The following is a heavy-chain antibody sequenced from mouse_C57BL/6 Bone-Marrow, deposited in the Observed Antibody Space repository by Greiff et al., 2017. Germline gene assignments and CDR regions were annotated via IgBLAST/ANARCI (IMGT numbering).Heavy chain of an antibody. D-gene: IGHD1-1*01. Sequence: QVQLQQSGAELARPGASVKLSCKASGYTFTSYGISWVKQRTGQGLEWIGEIYPRSGNTYYNEKFKGKATLTADKSSSTAYMALRGLTSEDSAVYFCARSFYYGSSYGWFAYWGQGTLVTVSA. V-gene: IGHV1-81*01. CDR1: GYTFTSYG. J-gene: IGHJ3*01. CDR3: ARSFYYGSSYGWFAY. CDR2: IYPRSGNT.